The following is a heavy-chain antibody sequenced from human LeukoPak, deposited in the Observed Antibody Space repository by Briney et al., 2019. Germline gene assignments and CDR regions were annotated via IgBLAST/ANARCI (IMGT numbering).Heavy chain of an antibody. J-gene: IGHJ4*02. Sequence: SETLSLTCTVSGGSISSYYWSWIRQPPGKGLEWIGYIYYSGSTNYNPSLKSRVTISVDTSKNQFSLKLSSVTAADTAVYYCASGRDSSSWYFDYWGQGALVTVSS. D-gene: IGHD6-13*01. CDR2: IYYSGST. CDR1: GGSISSYY. V-gene: IGHV4-59*08. CDR3: ASGRDSSSWYFDY.